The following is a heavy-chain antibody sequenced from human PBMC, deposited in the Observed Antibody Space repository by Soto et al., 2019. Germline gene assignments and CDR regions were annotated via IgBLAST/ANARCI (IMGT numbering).Heavy chain of an antibody. J-gene: IGHJ4*02. CDR2: IYYSGST. CDR3: ARKAVAGNKLDY. V-gene: IGHV4-31*03. Sequence: SETLSLTCTVSGGSISSGGYYWSWIRQHPGKGLEWIGYIYYSGSTYYNPSLKSRVTISVDTSKNQFSLKLSSVTAADTAVYYCARKAVAGNKLDYWGQGTLVTVSS. D-gene: IGHD6-19*01. CDR1: GGSISSGGYY.